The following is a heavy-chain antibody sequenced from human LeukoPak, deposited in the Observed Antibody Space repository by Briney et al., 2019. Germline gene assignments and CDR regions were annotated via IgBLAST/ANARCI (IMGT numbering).Heavy chain of an antibody. Sequence: SETLSLTCTVSGGSISSSSYYWGWTRQPPGKGLEWIGSIYYSGSTYYNPSLKSRVTISVDTSKNQFSLKLSSVTAADTAVYYCARHPDYGDYPLDYWGQGTLVTVSS. CDR3: ARHPDYGDYPLDY. J-gene: IGHJ4*02. CDR2: IYYSGST. V-gene: IGHV4-39*01. D-gene: IGHD4-17*01. CDR1: GGSISSSSYY.